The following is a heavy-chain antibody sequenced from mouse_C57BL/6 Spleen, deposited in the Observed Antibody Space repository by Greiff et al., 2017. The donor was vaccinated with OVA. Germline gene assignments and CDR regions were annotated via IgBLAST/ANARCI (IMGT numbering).Heavy chain of an antibody. CDR1: GYTFTSYW. CDR3: ARSGGITTVVATYYNAMDD. CDR2: INPSSGST. D-gene: IGHD1-1*01. J-gene: IGHJ4*01. V-gene: IGHV1-7*01. Sequence: QVQLQQSGAELAKPGASVTLSCKASGYTFTSYWMHWVKQRPGQGLEWIGYINPSSGSTKYNQKFKDKATLTADKSSSTAYMQLSSLTYEDSAVYYCARSGGITTVVATYYNAMDDWGPGTTVTVSS.